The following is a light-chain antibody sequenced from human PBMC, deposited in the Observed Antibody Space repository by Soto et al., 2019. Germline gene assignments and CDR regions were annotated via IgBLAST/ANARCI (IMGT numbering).Light chain of an antibody. J-gene: IGLJ2*01. CDR3: SSYAGSNNFVV. CDR1: SSDVGAYNF. V-gene: IGLV2-8*01. Sequence: QSALTQPPSASGSPGQSVTISCTGTSSDVGAYNFVSWFRQNPGKAPKLMIYEVNKRPSGVPDRFSGSKSGNTASLTVSGLQAEDEADYYCSSYAGSNNFVVFGGGTKVTVL. CDR2: EVN.